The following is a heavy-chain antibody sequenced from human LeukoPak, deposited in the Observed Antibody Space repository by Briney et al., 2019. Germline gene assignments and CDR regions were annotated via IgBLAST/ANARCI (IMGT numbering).Heavy chain of an antibody. CDR1: GFTFSSYS. CDR2: ISSSSSYI. V-gene: IGHV3-21*01. CDR3: ASLGGIAAAGTHY. J-gene: IGHJ4*02. D-gene: IGHD6-13*01. Sequence: PGGSLRLSCAASGFTFSSYSMNWVRQAPGKGLEWVSSISSSSSYIYYADSVKGRFTISRDNAKNSLYLQMNSLRAEDTAVYYCASLGGIAAAGTHYWGQGTLVTVSS.